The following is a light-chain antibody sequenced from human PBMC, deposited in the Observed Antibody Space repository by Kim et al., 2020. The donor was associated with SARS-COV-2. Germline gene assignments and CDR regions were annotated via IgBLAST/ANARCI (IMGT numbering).Light chain of an antibody. J-gene: IGLJ3*02. CDR2: QDT. CDR1: KMGDKY. Sequence: SPGQKASITCSGDKMGDKYVSWDQKSPGQAPVLVIYQDTKRPSWIPERFSGSNSGNTATLTISGTQAMDQADYYCQAWDSSTKGVFGGGTQLTVL. V-gene: IGLV3-1*01. CDR3: QAWDSSTKGV.